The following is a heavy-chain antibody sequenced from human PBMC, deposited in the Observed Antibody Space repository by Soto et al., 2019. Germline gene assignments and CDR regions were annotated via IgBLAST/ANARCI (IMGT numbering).Heavy chain of an antibody. D-gene: IGHD6-25*01. CDR3: VRPLPSAQNYGMEV. CDR1: GLPVSTNY. CDR2: IYNDGKT. V-gene: IGHV3-53*01. Sequence: GSLRLSCAASGLPVSTNYMSWVRQAPGKGLEWVSVIYNDGKTYYADSVKGRFTISRDASKNTLHLQMDSLRDEDTAVYYCVRPLPSAQNYGMEVWGQGTTVTVSS. J-gene: IGHJ6*02.